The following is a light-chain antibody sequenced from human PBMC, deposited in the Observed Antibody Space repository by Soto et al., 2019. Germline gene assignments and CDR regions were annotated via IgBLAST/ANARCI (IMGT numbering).Light chain of an antibody. CDR3: QSYDRSLSGWV. CDR2: GNS. J-gene: IGLJ3*02. V-gene: IGLV1-40*01. CDR1: SSNIGAGYD. Sequence: QSVLTQPPSVCGAPGQRVTISCTGSSSNIGAGYDVHWYQQLPGTAPKLLIYGNSNRPSGVPDRFSGSKSGTSASLAITGLQAEDEADYYCQSYDRSLSGWVFGGGTKLTVL.